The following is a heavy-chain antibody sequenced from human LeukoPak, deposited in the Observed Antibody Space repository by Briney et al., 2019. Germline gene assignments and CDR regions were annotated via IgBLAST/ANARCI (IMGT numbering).Heavy chain of an antibody. Sequence: GGSLRLSCAASGFTFSSYAMNWVRQAPGKGLEWVSAFSGSGGSTYYADSVKGRFTISRDNSKNTLYLQMNSLRAEDTAVYYCARDIIDRQAPYYDILTGYGIIDYWGQGTLVTVSS. CDR2: FSGSGGST. CDR1: GFTFSSYA. CDR3: ARDIIDRQAPYYDILTGYGIIDY. D-gene: IGHD3-9*01. V-gene: IGHV3-23*01. J-gene: IGHJ4*02.